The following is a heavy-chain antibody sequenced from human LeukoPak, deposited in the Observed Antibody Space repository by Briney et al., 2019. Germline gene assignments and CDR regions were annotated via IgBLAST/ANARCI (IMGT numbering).Heavy chain of an antibody. Sequence: SETLSLTCAVYGGSFSGYYWSWIRQPPGKGLERIGEINHSGSTNYNPSLKSRVTISVDTSKNQFSLKLSSVTAADTAVYYWARGHTWGSFRRSYYFDYWGQGTLITVSS. D-gene: IGHD3-16*01. V-gene: IGHV4-34*01. J-gene: IGHJ4*02. CDR2: INHSGST. CDR1: GGSFSGYY. CDR3: ARGHTWGSFRRSYYFDY.